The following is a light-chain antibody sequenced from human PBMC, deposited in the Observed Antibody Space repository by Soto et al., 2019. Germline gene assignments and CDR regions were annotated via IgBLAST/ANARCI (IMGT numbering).Light chain of an antibody. V-gene: IGKV1-27*01. CDR3: QNYDIVPVI. CDR2: DAS. J-gene: IGKJ3*01. CDR1: QGIRNY. Sequence: DIQMTQSPSSLSASVGDRVTITCRASQGIRNYLAWYQQKPGKPPKFLIYDASTLQSGVPSRFSGSGSGTDFTLTISSLQPEDVATYYCQNYDIVPVIFGPGTKV.